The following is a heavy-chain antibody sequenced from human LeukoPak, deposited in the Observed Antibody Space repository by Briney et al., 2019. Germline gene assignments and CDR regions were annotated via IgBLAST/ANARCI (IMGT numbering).Heavy chain of an antibody. D-gene: IGHD4-11*01. CDR1: GFTFSSYA. V-gene: IGHV3-64*01. Sequence: GGSLRLSCVASGFTFSSYAMHWVRQAPGKGLEYVSAISSHGGSTYYANSVKGRFTISRDNSKNTLYLQMGSLRAEDMAVYYCARVGSSGTVKYFDYWGQGTLVTVSS. CDR3: ARVGSSGTVKYFDY. CDR2: ISSHGGST. J-gene: IGHJ4*02.